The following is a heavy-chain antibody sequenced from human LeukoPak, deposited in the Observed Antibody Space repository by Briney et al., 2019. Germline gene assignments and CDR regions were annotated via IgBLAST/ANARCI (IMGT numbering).Heavy chain of an antibody. CDR2: ISSSSSYI. Sequence: PGGSLRLSCAASGFTFSSYGVNWVRQAPGKGLEWVSSISSSSSYIYYADSVKGRFTISRDNAKNSLYLQMNSLRAEDTAVYYCARVAYCGGDCGYYFDYWGQGTLVTVSS. V-gene: IGHV3-21*01. D-gene: IGHD2-21*02. J-gene: IGHJ4*02. CDR3: ARVAYCGGDCGYYFDY. CDR1: GFTFSSYG.